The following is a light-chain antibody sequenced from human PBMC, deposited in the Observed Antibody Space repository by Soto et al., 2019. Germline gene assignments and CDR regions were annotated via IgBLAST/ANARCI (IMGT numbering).Light chain of an antibody. Sequence: QSVLTQPPSVSGPPGQRVTISCSGGISNIATNYVHWFQQLPGTAPKVLSNRDNQRPSGVPDRFSGSKSGTSASLAISGLRSEDEAEYYCAAWDDTVRSYVFGTGTKVTVL. V-gene: IGLV1-47*01. CDR1: ISNIATNY. J-gene: IGLJ1*01. CDR3: AAWDDTVRSYV. CDR2: RDN.